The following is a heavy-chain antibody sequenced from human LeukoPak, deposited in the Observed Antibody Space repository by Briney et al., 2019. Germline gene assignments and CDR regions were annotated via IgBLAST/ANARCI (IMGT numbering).Heavy chain of an antibody. CDR2: IYHSGST. V-gene: IGHV4-38-2*02. D-gene: IGHD5-18*01. CDR3: ARGPSLLIQLWSPPFDY. CDR1: GYSISSGCY. Sequence: SETLSLTCTVSGYSISSGCYWGWIRQPPGKGLEWIGSIYHSGSTYYNPSLKSRVTISVDTSKNQFSLKLSSVTAADTAVYYCARGPSLLIQLWSPPFDYWGQGTLVTVSS. J-gene: IGHJ4*02.